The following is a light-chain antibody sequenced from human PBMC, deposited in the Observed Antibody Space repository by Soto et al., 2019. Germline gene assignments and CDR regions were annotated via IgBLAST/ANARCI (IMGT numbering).Light chain of an antibody. CDR2: GAS. V-gene: IGKV3-20*01. Sequence: EIVLTQSPGTLSLSPGERDTLSCRATQSVTSNYLAWYQQKPGQAPRLLIYGASIRASGFSDKFSGSGSGTDFTLTIRRLEPEDSAVYYCQHYGSSPRLTFGGGTKVEIK. CDR3: QHYGSSPRLT. J-gene: IGKJ4*01. CDR1: QSVTSNY.